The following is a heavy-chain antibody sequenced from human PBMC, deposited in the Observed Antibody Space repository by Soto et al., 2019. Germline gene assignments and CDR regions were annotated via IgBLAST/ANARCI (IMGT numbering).Heavy chain of an antibody. V-gene: IGHV1-46*03. CDR3: ARDPDDYWETPFDY. CDR1: GYTFTSYY. Sequence: QVQLVQSGAEVKKPGASVKVSCKASGYTFTSYYMHWVRQAPGQGLEWMGIINPSGGSTSYAQKFQGRGPMTRDTATSTVYMELSRLRSEETAVYYCARDPDDYWETPFDYGGQGTLVTVSS. CDR2: INPSGGST. D-gene: IGHD4-17*01. J-gene: IGHJ4*02.